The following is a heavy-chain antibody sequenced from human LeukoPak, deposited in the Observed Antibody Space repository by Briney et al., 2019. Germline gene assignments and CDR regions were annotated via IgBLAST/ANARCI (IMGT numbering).Heavy chain of an antibody. J-gene: IGHJ4*02. CDR3: ARLYLWFGERYFDY. Sequence: GGSLRLSCAASGFTFSSYAMSWVRQAPGKGLEWVSAISGSGGSTYYADSAKGRFTISRDNSKNTLYLQMNSLRAEDTAVYYCARLYLWFGERYFDYWGQGTLVTVSS. D-gene: IGHD3-10*01. V-gene: IGHV3-23*01. CDR1: GFTFSSYA. CDR2: ISGSGGST.